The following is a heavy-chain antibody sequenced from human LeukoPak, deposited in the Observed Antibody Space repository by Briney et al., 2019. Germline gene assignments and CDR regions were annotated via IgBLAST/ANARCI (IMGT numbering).Heavy chain of an antibody. J-gene: IGHJ6*03. CDR2: IYYSGST. CDR3: ARCYGSGPYYMDV. V-gene: IGHV4-61*05. D-gene: IGHD3-10*01. Sequence: PSETLSLTCSVSGGSISRNSYYWGWVRQPPGKGLEWIGYIYYSGSTNYNPSLKSRVTISVDTSKNQFSLKLSSVTAADTAVYYCARCYGSGPYYMDVWGKGTTVTISS. CDR1: GGSISRNSYY.